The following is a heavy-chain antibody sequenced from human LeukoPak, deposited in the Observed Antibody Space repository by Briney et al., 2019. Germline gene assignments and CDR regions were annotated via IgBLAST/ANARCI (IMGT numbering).Heavy chain of an antibody. D-gene: IGHD2-15*01. Sequence: SETLSLTCTVSGGSLSSYYWSWIRQPAAKGLEWIGRIYTSGSTNYNPSLTSRVTMSVDTSKNQFSLKLSSVTAADTAGYYCARDGGFGNDYWGQGTLVTVSS. CDR2: IYTSGST. J-gene: IGHJ4*02. CDR3: ARDGGFGNDY. V-gene: IGHV4-4*07. CDR1: GGSLSSYY.